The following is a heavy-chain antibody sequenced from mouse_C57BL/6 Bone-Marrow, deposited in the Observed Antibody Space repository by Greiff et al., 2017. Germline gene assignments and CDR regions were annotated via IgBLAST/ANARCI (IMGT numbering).Heavy chain of an antibody. CDR2: IHPNSGST. Sequence: QVQLQQPGAELVKPGASVKLSCKASGYTFTSYWMHWVKQRPGQGLEWIGMIHPNSGSTNYNEKFKSKATLTVDKSSSTAYMQISSLTSEDSAVYYCARRGVVGWYFDVWGTGTTVTVSS. CDR1: GYTFTSYW. D-gene: IGHD1-1*01. J-gene: IGHJ1*03. CDR3: ARRGVVGWYFDV. V-gene: IGHV1-64*01.